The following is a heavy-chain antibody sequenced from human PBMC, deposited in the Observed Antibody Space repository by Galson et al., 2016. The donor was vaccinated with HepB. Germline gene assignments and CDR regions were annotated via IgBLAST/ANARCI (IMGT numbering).Heavy chain of an antibody. CDR2: ITYDGGTK. J-gene: IGHJ4*02. CDR3: ASDPRQWQRGYNYGFEY. CDR1: GFTFSTYG. V-gene: IGHV3-30*03. Sequence: SLRLSCEASGFTFSTYGMHWVRQAPGQGLEWVAGITYDGGTKYYADTLQGRFTITRDNSKNTLYLQMHRLRFEDTAVYYCASDPRQWQRGYNYGFEYWGQGTLVSVSS. D-gene: IGHD5-18*01.